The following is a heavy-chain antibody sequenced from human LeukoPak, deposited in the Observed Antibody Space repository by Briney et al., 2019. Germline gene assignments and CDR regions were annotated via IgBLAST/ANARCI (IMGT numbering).Heavy chain of an antibody. CDR3: ARTYYYDSSGYYITVYFQH. CDR1: GYTFTNYW. D-gene: IGHD3-22*01. J-gene: IGHJ1*01. Sequence: PGESLKISCKGSGYTFTNYWIGWVRQMPGKGLEWMGIIYPGDSYTRYSPSFQGQVTISADKSIRTAYLHWSSLEASDTAMYYCARTYYYDSSGYYITVYFQHWGQGTLVSVSS. CDR2: IYPGDSYT. V-gene: IGHV5-51*01.